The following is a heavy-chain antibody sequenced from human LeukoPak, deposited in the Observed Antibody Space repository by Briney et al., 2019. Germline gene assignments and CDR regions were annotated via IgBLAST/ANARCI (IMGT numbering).Heavy chain of an antibody. V-gene: IGHV4-59*01. CDR1: GGSISSYY. CDR2: IYYTGAT. D-gene: IGHD5-18*01. J-gene: IGHJ4*02. Sequence: SETLSPTCTVSGGSISSYYWSWIRLPPGKGLEWIGYIYYTGATYYNPSLKSRVTISLDTSKNQFSLKPSSVTAADAAVYYCARAGYSYGTGYYFDYWGQGALVTVSS. CDR3: ARAGYSYGTGYYFDY.